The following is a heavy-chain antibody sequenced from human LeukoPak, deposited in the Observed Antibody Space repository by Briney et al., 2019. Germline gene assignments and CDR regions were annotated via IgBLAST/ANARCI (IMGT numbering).Heavy chain of an antibody. CDR1: GFSFIDSA. CDR3: AKVSLLATNVQYHFDY. Sequence: GWSLRLSCSASGFSFIDSAMSWVRQAPWRGLEWVSGISGSTYYADSVKGHFTIFRDNSNDMVYLQINGLRDEDTAVYYFAKVSLLATNVQYHFDYGGQGTLVTVSS. D-gene: IGHD1-1*01. CDR2: ISGST. J-gene: IGHJ4*02. V-gene: IGHV3-23*01.